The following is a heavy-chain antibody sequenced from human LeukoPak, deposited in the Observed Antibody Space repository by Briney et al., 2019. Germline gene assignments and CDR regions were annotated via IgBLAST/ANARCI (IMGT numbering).Heavy chain of an antibody. Sequence: SGGSLRLSCAASGFTFDDYAMHWVRQAPGKGLEWVSGISWNSGSIGYADSVKGRFTISRDNAKNSLYLQMNSLRAEDTALYYCARVYYGDEYYFDYWGQGTLVTVSS. CDR3: ARVYYGDEYYFDY. V-gene: IGHV3-9*01. J-gene: IGHJ4*02. D-gene: IGHD4-17*01. CDR1: GFTFDDYA. CDR2: ISWNSGSI.